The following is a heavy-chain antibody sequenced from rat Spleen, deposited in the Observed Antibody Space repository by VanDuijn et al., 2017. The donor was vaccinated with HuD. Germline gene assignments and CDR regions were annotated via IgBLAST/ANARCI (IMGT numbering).Heavy chain of an antibody. D-gene: IGHD1-12*02. CDR2: INSAGST. J-gene: IGHJ3*01. Sequence: EVQLQESGPGLVKPSQSLSLTCSVTGYSITSNYWGWIRKFPGNKVEWMGYINSAGSTNYNPSLKSRISITRDTSKNQFFLQVTSVSTEDTATYYCARQGYYDGTYYLNWFAYWGQGTLVTVSS. V-gene: IGHV3-3*01. CDR1: GYSITSNY. CDR3: ARQGYYDGTYYLNWFAY.